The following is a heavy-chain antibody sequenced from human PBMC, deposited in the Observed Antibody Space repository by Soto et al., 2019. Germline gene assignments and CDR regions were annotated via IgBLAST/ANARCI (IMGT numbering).Heavy chain of an antibody. V-gene: IGHV2-70*01. CDR2: IDWDDDK. Sequence: PTLVNPTHTLTLTCTFSGFSLSTSGMCVSWIRQPPGKALEWLALIDWDDDKYYSTSLKTRLTISKDTSKNQVVLTMTNMDPVDTATYYCARSRARRYPYYYYGMDVWGQGTTVTVSS. D-gene: IGHD3-16*02. CDR1: GFSLSTSGMC. CDR3: ARSRARRYPYYYYGMDV. J-gene: IGHJ6*02.